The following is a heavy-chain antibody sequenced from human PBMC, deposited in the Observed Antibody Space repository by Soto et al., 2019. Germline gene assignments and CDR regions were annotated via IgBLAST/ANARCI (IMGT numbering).Heavy chain of an antibody. CDR1: GYTFTGYY. D-gene: IGHD5-12*01. Sequence: QVQLVQSGAEVKKPGASVKVSCKASGYTFTGYYIHWVRQAPGQGLEWMGWINPNNGDTTYAQNFQGRVTMTRDTSTSTAYMELSSLTCDDTAVYYCARHSGYDYVFDYLGQGTLVTVSS. CDR3: ARHSGYDYVFDY. V-gene: IGHV1-2*02. J-gene: IGHJ4*02. CDR2: INPNNGDT.